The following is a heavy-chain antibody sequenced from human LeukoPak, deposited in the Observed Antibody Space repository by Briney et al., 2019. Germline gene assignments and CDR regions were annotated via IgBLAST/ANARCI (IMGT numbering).Heavy chain of an antibody. J-gene: IGHJ4*02. Sequence: PSETLSLTCTVSGGSVRRGSYYCSWIRQPPGKGLEWIGYIYYSGSTNYSPSLKSRVTISVDTSKNQFSLKLSSVTAADTAVYYCAGVRAVAGPDYWGQGTLVTVSS. V-gene: IGHV4-61*01. CDR3: AGVRAVAGPDY. CDR2: IYYSGST. CDR1: GGSVRRGSYY. D-gene: IGHD6-19*01.